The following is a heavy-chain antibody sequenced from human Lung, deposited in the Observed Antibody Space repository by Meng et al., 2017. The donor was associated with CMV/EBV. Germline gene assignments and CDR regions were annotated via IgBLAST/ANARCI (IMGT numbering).Heavy chain of an antibody. CDR2: ISAYNGNT. Sequence: ASVXVSXKASGYTFTSYGISWVRQAPGQGLEWMGWISAYNGNTNYAQKLQGRVTMTTDTSTSTAYMELRSLRSDDTDVYYCARDPIRVLRFLEWNYYYYGMDVXGRGXTVTVSS. V-gene: IGHV1-18*01. CDR3: ARDPIRVLRFLEWNYYYYGMDV. CDR1: GYTFTSYG. J-gene: IGHJ6*02. D-gene: IGHD3-3*01.